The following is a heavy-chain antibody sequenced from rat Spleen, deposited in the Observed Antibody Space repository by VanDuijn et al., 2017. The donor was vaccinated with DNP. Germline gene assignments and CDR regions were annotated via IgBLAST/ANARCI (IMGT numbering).Heavy chain of an antibody. V-gene: IGHV4-2*01. J-gene: IGHJ2*01. CDR1: GFIFNDFW. D-gene: IGHD4-3*01. CDR3: VRERFGVDY. CDR2: INKDSSTI. Sequence: EVKFVESGGGLVQPGRSLKLSCAASGFIFNDFWMGWVRQAPGKGLEWIGEINKDSSTIKYIPYLRDKITISRDNAQNTLYLQMSKLGSEDTAIYYCVRERFGVDYWGQGVMVTVSS.